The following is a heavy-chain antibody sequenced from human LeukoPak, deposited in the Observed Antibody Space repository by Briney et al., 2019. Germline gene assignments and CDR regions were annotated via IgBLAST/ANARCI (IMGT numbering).Heavy chain of an antibody. D-gene: IGHD3-10*01. CDR3: TRDALFGSGRTHLDF. Sequence: GGSLRLSCAASEFTFNRYWMSWVRQAPGKGLEWVANIKHDGSEAHYEDSVKGRFTISRDNAKNSLSLQMNSLNVDDTGVYFCTRDALFGSGRTHLDFWSQGTLVSVSS. CDR1: EFTFNRYW. CDR2: IKHDGSEA. V-gene: IGHV3-7*04. J-gene: IGHJ4*02.